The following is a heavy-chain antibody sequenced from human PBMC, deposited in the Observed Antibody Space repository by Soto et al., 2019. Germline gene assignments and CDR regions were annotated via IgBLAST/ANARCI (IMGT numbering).Heavy chain of an antibody. CDR3: ARDRECSGGTCYNYFDY. Sequence: SETLSLTFPVSGCSISSGGYYWSWIRQHPGKGLEWIGYIYYSGSTYYNPSLKSRVTISVDTSKNQFSLKLSSVTAADTAVYYCARDRECSGGTCYNYFDYWGQGTLVTVSS. CDR2: IYYSGST. CDR1: GCSISSGGYY. J-gene: IGHJ4*02. D-gene: IGHD2-15*01. V-gene: IGHV4-31*03.